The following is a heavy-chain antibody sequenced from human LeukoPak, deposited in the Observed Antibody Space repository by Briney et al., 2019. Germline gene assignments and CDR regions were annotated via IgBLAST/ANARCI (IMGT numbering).Heavy chain of an antibody. Sequence: GGSLRLSCAASGFTFSNAWMSWVRQAPGKGLEWVGRIKSKTDGGTTDYAAPVKGRFTISRDDSKNTLYLQMNSLRAEDTAVYYCARVGWGLSYYYGMDVWGQGTTVTVSS. CDR2: IKSKTDGGTT. CDR3: ARVGWGLSYYYGMDV. J-gene: IGHJ6*02. CDR1: GFTFSNAW. V-gene: IGHV3-15*05. D-gene: IGHD3-16*01.